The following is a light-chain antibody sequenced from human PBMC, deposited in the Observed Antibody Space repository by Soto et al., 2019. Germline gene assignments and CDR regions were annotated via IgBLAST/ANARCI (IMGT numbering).Light chain of an antibody. V-gene: IGKV1-33*01. CDR2: DAS. J-gene: IGKJ4*01. CDR3: QQYDSLPLT. Sequence: DIQMTQSPSSLSASVGDRVTITCQASQHIGNYLNWYQQKPGKAPKLLIYDASNLQAGVPSRFSGSGSATEFTITIRIPQPEDFATDFGQQYDSLPLTFGGGTKVDIK. CDR1: QHIGNY.